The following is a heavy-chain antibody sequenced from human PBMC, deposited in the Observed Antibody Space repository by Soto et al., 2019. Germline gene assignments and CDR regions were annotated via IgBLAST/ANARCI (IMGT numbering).Heavy chain of an antibody. D-gene: IGHD2-21*01. CDR2: IYYSGST. V-gene: IGHV4-28*01. J-gene: IGHJ6*02. CDR3: ARSISAIYYYGLDV. CDR1: GYAINSSNW. Sequence: QVQLQESGPGLVKPSDTLSLMCAVSGYAINSSNWWGWIRQPPGKGLEWIGYIYYSGSTYYNPSLKSRVTMSVDTSKNQFSLKLSSVTAVDTAVYYFARSISAIYYYGLDVWGQGTSVTVSS.